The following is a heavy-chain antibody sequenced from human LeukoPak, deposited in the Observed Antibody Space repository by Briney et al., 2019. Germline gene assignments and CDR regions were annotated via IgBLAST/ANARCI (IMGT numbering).Heavy chain of an antibody. CDR2: IKHAGTEI. Sequence: RGSPRPSCVAAEFSPTNVWMTWVRRAPREEREWVVNIKHAGTEIFYVDSVKGRFTISRDDGKNSLSLQMNSLRAEDTAVYYCATFVGIVSCAYTVPGGLPVWGKGTTVTVSS. V-gene: IGHV3-7*01. J-gene: IGHJ6*04. D-gene: IGHD2-2*03. CDR3: ATFVGIVSCAYTVPGGLPV. CDR1: EFSPTNVW.